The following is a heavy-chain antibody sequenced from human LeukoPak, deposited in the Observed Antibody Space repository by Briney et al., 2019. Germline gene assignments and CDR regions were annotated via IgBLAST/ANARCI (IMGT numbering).Heavy chain of an antibody. V-gene: IGHV3-23*01. J-gene: IGHJ4*02. Sequence: GGSLRLSCAASGFTFSSSAMSWVRQVPGKGLEWVSGISASGGSTNYADSVKGRFTISRDNSKNTLYLQMSSLRAEDTAVYYCARSRGPNTFGGVHDYWGQGTLVTVSS. CDR2: ISASGGST. CDR3: ARSRGPNTFGGVHDY. CDR1: GFTFSSSA. D-gene: IGHD3-16*01.